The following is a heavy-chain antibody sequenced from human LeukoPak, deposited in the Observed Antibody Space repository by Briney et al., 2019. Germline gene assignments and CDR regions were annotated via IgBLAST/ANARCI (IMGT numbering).Heavy chain of an antibody. V-gene: IGHV3-9*03. CDR3: AKGSASSYIAALDY. J-gene: IGHJ4*02. Sequence: PGGSLRLSCAASRFTFDDYAMHWVRQAPGKGLEWVSGISWNSGSIGYADSVKGRFTISRDNAKNSLYLQMNSLGAEDMALYYCAKGSASSYIAALDYWGQGTLVTVSS. D-gene: IGHD6-13*01. CDR1: RFTFDDYA. CDR2: ISWNSGSI.